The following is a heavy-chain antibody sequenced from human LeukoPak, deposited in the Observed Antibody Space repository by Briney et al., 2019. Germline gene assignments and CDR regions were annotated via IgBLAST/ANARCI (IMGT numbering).Heavy chain of an antibody. V-gene: IGHV1-2*02. CDR1: GYTFTGYY. D-gene: IGHD6-13*01. J-gene: IGHJ4*02. CDR3: ARVALIYPVGAAAGY. CDR2: INPNSGGT. Sequence: SVKVSCKASGYTFTGYYMHWVRQAPGQGLEWMGWINPNSGGTNYAQKFQGRVTMTRDTSISTAYMELSRLRSDDTAVYYCARVALIYPVGAAAGYWGQGTLVTASS.